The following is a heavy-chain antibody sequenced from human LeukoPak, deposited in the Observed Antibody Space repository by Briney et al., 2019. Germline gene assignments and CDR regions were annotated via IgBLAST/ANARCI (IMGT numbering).Heavy chain of an antibody. Sequence: GSLRLSCAASGFTFSSYSMSWVRQAPGKGLEWIVEIHRSGTAHYSPSLKSRVTISVDTFNEQISLTMTSVSAADTATYYCVAMPPFRFDPWGQGTLVIVSS. CDR2: IHRSGTA. CDR3: VAMPPFRFDP. CDR1: GFTFSSYS. D-gene: IGHD2-2*01. V-gene: IGHV4-34*08. J-gene: IGHJ5*02.